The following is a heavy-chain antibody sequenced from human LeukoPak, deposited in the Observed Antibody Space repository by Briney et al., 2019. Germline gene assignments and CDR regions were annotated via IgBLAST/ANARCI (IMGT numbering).Heavy chain of an antibody. D-gene: IGHD3-22*01. V-gene: IGHV4-34*01. Sequence: PSETLSLTCSVYSESFSGGYWSWIRQPPGKGLDWIGEISDNEGIKYGPSLKSRVTISVDTSKNQFSLKLTAVTAADTAVYYCARGLDRSKTGYWGQGSLVTVSS. CDR1: SESFSGGY. CDR2: ISDNEGI. CDR3: ARGLDRSKTGY. J-gene: IGHJ4*02.